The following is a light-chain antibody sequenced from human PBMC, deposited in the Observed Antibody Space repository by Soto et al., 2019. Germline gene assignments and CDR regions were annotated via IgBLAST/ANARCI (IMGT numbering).Light chain of an antibody. J-gene: IGKJ5*01. CDR3: QQYGTSVT. V-gene: IGKV3-20*01. CDR2: RAS. CDR1: QSVSNNY. Sequence: ESVMTQSPGTLSLSPGEGATLSCGASQSVSNNYLAWYQQKPGQSPRLLIYRASTRATGIPDRFSGSGSGTDFTLNINSLDSEDFAVYFCQQYGTSVTFGQGTRLEIK.